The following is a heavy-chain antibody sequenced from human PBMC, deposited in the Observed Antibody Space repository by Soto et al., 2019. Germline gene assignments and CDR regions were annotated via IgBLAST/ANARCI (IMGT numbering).Heavy chain of an antibody. D-gene: IGHD3-16*01. CDR2: IIPIFGTA. J-gene: IGHJ2*01. CDR3: ARPFQSWPGGWYFDL. CDR1: GGTFSSYS. Sequence: QVQLVQSGAEVKKPGSSVKVSCKASGGTFSSYSINWVRQAPGQGLEWMGGIIPIFGTANYAQKFQGRVTLTADESTSTALMELSSLRNEDTAVYYCARPFQSWPGGWYFDLWGRGTLVTVSS. V-gene: IGHV1-69*01.